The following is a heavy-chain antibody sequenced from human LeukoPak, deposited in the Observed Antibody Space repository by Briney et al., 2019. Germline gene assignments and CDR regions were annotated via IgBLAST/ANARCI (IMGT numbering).Heavy chain of an antibody. Sequence: PGGSLRLSCAASGFTVSNNYMSWVRQAPGSGLEWVSVIHSDGSTYYAGSVKGRFTISRDSSKNTLFLQMNSLRAEDTAVYYCARHCGGIYHPLILCYWGQGTLVTVSS. CDR1: GFTVSNNY. D-gene: IGHD2-21*01. J-gene: IGHJ4*02. CDR3: ARHCGGIYHPLILCY. V-gene: IGHV3-53*01. CDR2: IHSDGST.